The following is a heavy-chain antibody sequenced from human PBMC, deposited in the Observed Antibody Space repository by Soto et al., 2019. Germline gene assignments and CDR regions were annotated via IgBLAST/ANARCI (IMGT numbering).Heavy chain of an antibody. V-gene: IGHV3-33*01. CDR2: IWYDGRNK. CDR3: ARGYSVYAYSGDNWLDP. D-gene: IGHD5-12*01. Sequence: QVQLVESGGGVVQPGRSLRLSCAASGFTFSSYGMHWVRQAPGKGLVWVAVIWYDGRNKYYAYSVKGRFTISRDKSKNTLYLQMNSLRADDTSFYYCARGYSVYAYSGDNWLDPWGQVTLVTVSS. J-gene: IGHJ5*02. CDR1: GFTFSSYG.